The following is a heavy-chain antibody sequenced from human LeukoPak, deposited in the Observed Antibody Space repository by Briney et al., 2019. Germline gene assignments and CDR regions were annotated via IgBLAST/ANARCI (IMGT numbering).Heavy chain of an antibody. Sequence: PGGSLRLSCAASGFTFSTYAMHWVRQAPGKGLEWVANIKQDGSEKYYVDSVKGRFTISRDNAKNSLYLQMNSLRAEDTAVYYCARDRDDLGGGLFDYWGQGTLVTVSS. D-gene: IGHD3-16*01. J-gene: IGHJ4*02. CDR1: GFTFSTYA. V-gene: IGHV3-7*01. CDR3: ARDRDDLGGGLFDY. CDR2: IKQDGSEK.